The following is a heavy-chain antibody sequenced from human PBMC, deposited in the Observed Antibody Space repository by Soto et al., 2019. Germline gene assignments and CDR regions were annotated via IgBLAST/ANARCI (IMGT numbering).Heavy chain of an antibody. V-gene: IGHV4-34*01. D-gene: IGHD6-19*01. CDR2: INHSGST. Sequence: SETLSLTCAVYGGSFSGYYGSWIRQPPGKGLEWIGEINHSGSTNYNPSLKSRVTISVDTSKNQFSLKLSSVTAADTAVYYCARGRGAVADRANFDYWGQGTLVTVSS. CDR1: GGSFSGYY. CDR3: ARGRGAVADRANFDY. J-gene: IGHJ4*02.